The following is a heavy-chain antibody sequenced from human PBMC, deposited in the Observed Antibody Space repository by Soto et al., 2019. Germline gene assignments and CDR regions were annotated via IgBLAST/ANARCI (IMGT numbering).Heavy chain of an antibody. Sequence: QVQLVESGGGVVQPGRSLRLSCAASGFTFSSYAMHWVRQAPGKGLEWVAVTSYDGSNKYYADSVKGRFTISRDNYKNXLXLXXNSLRAEDTAVYYCARLYCSGGSCYSEPYYYGMDVWGQGTTVTVSS. CDR3: ARLYCSGGSCYSEPYYYGMDV. J-gene: IGHJ6*02. CDR2: TSYDGSNK. V-gene: IGHV3-30-3*01. D-gene: IGHD2-15*01. CDR1: GFTFSSYA.